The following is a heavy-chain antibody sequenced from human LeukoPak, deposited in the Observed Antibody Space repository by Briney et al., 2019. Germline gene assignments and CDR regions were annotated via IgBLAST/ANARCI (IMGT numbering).Heavy chain of an antibody. D-gene: IGHD1-1*01. CDR3: ATVWRDGNNWGYFEY. V-gene: IGHV1-24*01. CDR1: GYTLTELS. CDR2: FGPEDGET. Sequence: ASVKVSCKVSGYTLTELSMHWVRQAPGKGLEWMGGFGPEDGETIYAQKFQGRVTMTEVTSTDTAYMELSSLRSEDTAVYYCATVWRDGNNWGYFEYWGQGTLVTVSS. J-gene: IGHJ4*02.